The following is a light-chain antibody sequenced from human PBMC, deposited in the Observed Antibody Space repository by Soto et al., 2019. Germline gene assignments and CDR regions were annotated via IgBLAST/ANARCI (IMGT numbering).Light chain of an antibody. Sequence: EIVLTQSPGTLSLSPGERATLSCRASQSVSSSYLAWYQQKPGQAPRLLIYGASSRATGIPDRFSGSGSGTDFTLTISRLEPEDFAVYYCQQYGNSQLTFGGGTKVDIK. CDR3: QQYGNSQLT. V-gene: IGKV3-20*01. CDR1: QSVSSSY. J-gene: IGKJ4*01. CDR2: GAS.